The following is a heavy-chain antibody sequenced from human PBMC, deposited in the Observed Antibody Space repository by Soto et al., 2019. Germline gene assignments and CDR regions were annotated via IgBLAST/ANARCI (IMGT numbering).Heavy chain of an antibody. CDR1: GGSINSGGFY. CDR2: IYNSGST. V-gene: IGHV4-31*03. CDR3: AKDGYYDSSGYYWGHDAFDI. D-gene: IGHD3-22*01. J-gene: IGHJ3*02. Sequence: SSGTLSLPCTFSGGSINSGGFYWSWIRQHPGKGLGWIGYIYNSGSTYYADSVKGRFTISRDNSKNTLYLQMNSLRAEDTAVYYCAKDGYYDSSGYYWGHDAFDIWGQGTMVTVSS.